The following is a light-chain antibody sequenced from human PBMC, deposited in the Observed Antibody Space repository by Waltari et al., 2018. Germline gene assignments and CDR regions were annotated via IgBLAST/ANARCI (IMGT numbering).Light chain of an antibody. J-gene: IGKJ1*01. Sequence: DIQMTQSPSTLSASVGDRVPITCRASQTIHTWLAWFQQEPGKAPWFLLSKAFSLESGVSARFSGSGSGTEFTLTISSLQPDDFATYYCQQYQSESWTFGQGTRVEV. V-gene: IGKV1-5*03. CDR2: KAF. CDR3: QQYQSESWT. CDR1: QTIHTW.